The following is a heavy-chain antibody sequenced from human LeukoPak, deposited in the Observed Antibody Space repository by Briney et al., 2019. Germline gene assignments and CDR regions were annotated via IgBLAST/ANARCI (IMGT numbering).Heavy chain of an antibody. D-gene: IGHD2-2*01. CDR2: IYPDDSDT. J-gene: IGHJ4*02. CDR1: GYSFTSYW. CDR3: ASGRGYCSSTSCSPVDY. Sequence: GESLKISCKGSGYSFTSYWIGWVRQMPGKGLEWMGIIYPDDSDTRYSPSFQGQVTISADKSISTAYLQWSSLKASDTAMYYCASGRGYCSSTSCSPVDYWSQGTLVTVSS. V-gene: IGHV5-51*01.